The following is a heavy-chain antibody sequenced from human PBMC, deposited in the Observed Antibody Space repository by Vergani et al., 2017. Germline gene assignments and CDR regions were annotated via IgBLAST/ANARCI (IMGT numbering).Heavy chain of an antibody. CDR1: GFTFSSYS. Sequence: EVQLVESGGGLVQPGRSLRLSCAASGFTFSSYSMNWVRQAPVKGLEWVSYISSSSSTIYYADSVKGRFTISRDNAKNSLYLQMNSLRDEDTAVYYCARGAYGDDYGMDVWGQGTTVTVSS. CDR3: ARGAYGDDYGMDV. CDR2: ISSSSSTI. D-gene: IGHD4-17*01. V-gene: IGHV3-48*02. J-gene: IGHJ6*02.